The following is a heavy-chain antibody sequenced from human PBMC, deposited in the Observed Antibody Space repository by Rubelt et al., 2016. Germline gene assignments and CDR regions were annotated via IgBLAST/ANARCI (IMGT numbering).Heavy chain of an antibody. V-gene: IGHV1-18*01. CDR3: ARDPTTRFTSTGWFDP. J-gene: IGHJ5*02. D-gene: IGHD5-12*01. CDR1: GYTFTSYG. Sequence: QVQLVQSGAEVKKPGASVTVSCKASGYTFTSYGISWVRQAPGQGLEWMGWISAYNGNTNYAQKLQGRVTMTTDTSTSTAYMELRSLRSDDTAVYYCARDPTTRFTSTGWFDPWGQGTLVTVSS. CDR2: ISAYNGNT.